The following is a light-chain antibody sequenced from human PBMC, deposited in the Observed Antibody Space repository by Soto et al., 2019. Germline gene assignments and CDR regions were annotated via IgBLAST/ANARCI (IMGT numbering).Light chain of an antibody. Sequence: EIVLTQSSVTLSLSPGERASLSCRASQSIASHLAWYQQKPGQAPRLLIHDASSRATGIPARFSGSGSGTDFTLTISSLEPEDFAVYYCQQRNNWPPSITFGPGTRLEI. CDR3: QQRNNWPPSIT. J-gene: IGKJ5*01. V-gene: IGKV3-11*01. CDR2: DAS. CDR1: QSIASH.